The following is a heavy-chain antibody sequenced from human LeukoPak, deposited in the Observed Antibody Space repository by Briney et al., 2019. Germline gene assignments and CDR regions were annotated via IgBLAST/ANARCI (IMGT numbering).Heavy chain of an antibody. D-gene: IGHD5-24*01. J-gene: IGHJ3*02. CDR2: ISWNSGSI. CDR1: RFTFSSYA. V-gene: IGHV3-9*01. Sequence: GGSLRLSCAASRFTFSSYAMSWVRQAPGKGLEWASGISWNSGSIGYADSVKGRFTISRDNAKNSLYLQMNSLRAEDTALYYCAKAGWLQLNDAFDIWGQGTMVTVSS. CDR3: AKAGWLQLNDAFDI.